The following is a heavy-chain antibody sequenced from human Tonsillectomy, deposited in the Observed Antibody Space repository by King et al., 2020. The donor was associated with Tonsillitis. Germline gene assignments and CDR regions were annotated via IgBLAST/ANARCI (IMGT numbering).Heavy chain of an antibody. CDR1: GSSISSGHY. D-gene: IGHD5-12*01. V-gene: IGHV4-38-2*02. J-gene: IGHJ1*01. CDR3: ARGLGATIN. Sequence: VQLQESGPGLVKPSETLSLTCTVSGSSISSGHYWAWIRQPPGKGLEWIGSIYHGWSTYFNPSLKSRVTISVDTSRNQFSLKLTAVTAADTAVYYCARGLGATINWGQGTLVTVSS. CDR2: IYHGWST.